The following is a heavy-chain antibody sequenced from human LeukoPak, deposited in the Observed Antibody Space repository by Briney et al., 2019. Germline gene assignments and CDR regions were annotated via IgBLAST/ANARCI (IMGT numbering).Heavy chain of an antibody. CDR3: AKDGSEGWLQMYYFDY. V-gene: IGHV3-23*01. CDR1: GFTFSSYA. Sequence: PGGSLRLSCAASGFTFSSYAMSWVRQAPGKGLEWVSAISGSGGSTYYADSVKGRFTISRDNSKNTLYLQMNGLRAEDTAVYYCAKDGSEGWLQMYYFDYWGQGTLVTVSS. J-gene: IGHJ4*02. D-gene: IGHD5-24*01. CDR2: ISGSGGST.